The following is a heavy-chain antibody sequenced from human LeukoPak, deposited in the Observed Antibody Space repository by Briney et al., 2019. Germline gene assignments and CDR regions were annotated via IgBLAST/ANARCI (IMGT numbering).Heavy chain of an antibody. V-gene: IGHV3-30*03. CDR3: ARDSNYYDSSGLACLFDY. CDR2: ISYDGSNK. CDR1: GFTFSSYG. Sequence: QPGRSLRLSCAASGFTFSSYGMHWVRQAPGKGLEWVVVISYDGSNKYYADSVKGRFTISRDNSKNSLYLQMNSLRAGDTAVYYCARDSNYYDSSGLACLFDYWGQGTLVTVSS. J-gene: IGHJ4*02. D-gene: IGHD3-22*01.